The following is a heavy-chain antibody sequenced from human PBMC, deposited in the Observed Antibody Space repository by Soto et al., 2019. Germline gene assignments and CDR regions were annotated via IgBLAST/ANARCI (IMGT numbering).Heavy chain of an antibody. CDR3: ARHPPLGSGNLNRHTAYYYYYYMDV. Sequence: PSETLSLTCTVSGGSISSSSYYWGWIRQPPGKGLEWIGSIYYSGSTYYNPSLKSRVTISVDTSKNQFSLKLSSVTAADTAVYYCARHPPLGSGNLNRHTAYYYYYYMDVWGKGTTVTVS. CDR1: GGSISSSSYY. J-gene: IGHJ6*03. D-gene: IGHD3-10*01. CDR2: IYYSGST. V-gene: IGHV4-39*01.